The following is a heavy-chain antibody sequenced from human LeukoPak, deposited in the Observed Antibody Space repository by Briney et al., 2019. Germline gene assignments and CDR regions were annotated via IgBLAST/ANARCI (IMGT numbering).Heavy chain of an antibody. CDR1: GFTFSSYA. V-gene: IGHV3-23*01. Sequence: GGSLRLSCAASGFTFSSYAMSWVRQAPGKGLEWVSAISGSGGSTYYADSVKGRFTISRDNAKNSLYLQMNSLRADDMALYYCARKRGDDYSDYYFDYWGQGTLVTVSS. CDR2: ISGSGGST. J-gene: IGHJ4*02. CDR3: ARKRGDDYSDYYFDY. D-gene: IGHD4-11*01.